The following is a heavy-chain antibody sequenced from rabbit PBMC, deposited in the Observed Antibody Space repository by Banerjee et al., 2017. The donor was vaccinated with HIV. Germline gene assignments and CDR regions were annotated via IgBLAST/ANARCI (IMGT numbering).Heavy chain of an antibody. V-gene: IGHV1S45*01. CDR3: ARDAGGDGYSNDL. D-gene: IGHD7-1*01. Sequence: QEQLVESGGGLVQPEGSLTLTCTASGFSFSNGYVMCWVRQAPGKGLEWIACINTISGDTVYATWAKGRFTISKASWTTVTLQMTSLTAADTATYFCARDAGGDGYSNDLWGPGTLVTVS. CDR2: INTISGDT. CDR1: GFSFSNGYV. J-gene: IGHJ6*01.